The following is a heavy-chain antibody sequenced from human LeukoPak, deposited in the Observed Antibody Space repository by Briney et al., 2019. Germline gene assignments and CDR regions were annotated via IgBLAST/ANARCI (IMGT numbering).Heavy chain of an antibody. CDR1: GFSFSDYY. CDR2: ISGSGSDL. Sequence: GGSLRLSCVACGFSFSDYYMSWIRKAPGRGLEWLSYISGSGSDLYYADSVKGRFTISRDNANNSLYLQMNSLRAEDTAVYYCARSIGYYYTMDVWGQGTTVTVSS. V-gene: IGHV3-11*01. J-gene: IGHJ6*02. CDR3: ARSIGYYYTMDV. D-gene: IGHD3-22*01.